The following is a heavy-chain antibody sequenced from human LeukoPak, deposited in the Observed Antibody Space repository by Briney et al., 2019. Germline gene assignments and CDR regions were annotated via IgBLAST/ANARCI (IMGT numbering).Heavy chain of an antibody. Sequence: SQTLSLTCTVSGGSISSGDYYWSWIRQPPGKCLEWLGYIYYSGSTYYNPSLKSRVTISVDTSKNQFSLKLSSVTAADTAVYYCARGGWIYSGYDATPYSFDYWGQGTLVTVSS. CDR3: ARGGWIYSGYDATPYSFDY. CDR2: IYYSGST. CDR1: GGSISSGDYY. D-gene: IGHD5-12*01. J-gene: IGHJ4*02. V-gene: IGHV4-30-4*08.